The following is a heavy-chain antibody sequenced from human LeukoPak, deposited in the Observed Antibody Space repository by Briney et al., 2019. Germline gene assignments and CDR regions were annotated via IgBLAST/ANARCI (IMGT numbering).Heavy chain of an antibody. D-gene: IGHD4-23*01. CDR2: INHSGST. Sequence: PSETLSLTCTVSGGSISGYYWSWIRQPPGKGLEWIGEINHSGSTNYNPSLKSRVTISVDTSKNQFSLKLSSVTAADTAVYYCARGLGLRWQYFDYWGQGTLVTVSS. V-gene: IGHV4-34*01. CDR1: GGSISGYY. J-gene: IGHJ4*02. CDR3: ARGLGLRWQYFDY.